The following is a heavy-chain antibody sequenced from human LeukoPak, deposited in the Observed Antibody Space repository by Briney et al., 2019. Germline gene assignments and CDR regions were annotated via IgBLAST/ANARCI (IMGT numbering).Heavy chain of an antibody. D-gene: IGHD6-13*01. CDR2: ISDTGGST. CDR1: GFTFNNYA. CDR3: ATRPPKSSSWYRGHFDC. V-gene: IGHV3-23*01. Sequence: GGSRRLSCAASGFTFNNYAMSWVRQAPGKGLEWVSAISDTGGSTYYADSVKGRFTISRDNSKNTLYLQMNSLRAEDTAVYYCATRPPKSSSWYRGHFDCWGQGTLVTVSS. J-gene: IGHJ4*02.